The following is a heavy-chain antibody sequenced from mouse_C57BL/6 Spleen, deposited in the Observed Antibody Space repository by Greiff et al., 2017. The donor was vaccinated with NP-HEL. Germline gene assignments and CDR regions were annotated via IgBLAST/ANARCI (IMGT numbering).Heavy chain of an antibody. D-gene: IGHD1-1*01. Sequence: EAQGVESGGGLVKPGGSLKLSCAASGFTFSDYGMHWVRQAPEKGLEWVAYISSGSSTIYYADTVKGRFTISRDNAKNTLFLQMTSLRSEDTAMYYCARPDYYYGSSPWFAYWGQGTLVTVSA. V-gene: IGHV5-17*01. J-gene: IGHJ3*01. CDR3: ARPDYYYGSSPWFAY. CDR1: GFTFSDYG. CDR2: ISSGSSTI.